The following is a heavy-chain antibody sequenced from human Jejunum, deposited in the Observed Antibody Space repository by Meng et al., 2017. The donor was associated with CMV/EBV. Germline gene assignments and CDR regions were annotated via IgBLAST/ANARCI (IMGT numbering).Heavy chain of an antibody. V-gene: IGHV3-66*02. J-gene: IGHJ4*02. D-gene: IGHD6-19*01. Sequence: YGVSVRNNYITWVREAPEKGQELDSDIATDEYTHHTYYVKYRITRSRDTTKNSQYVQMNSMRPDNTDVYYCARGVVAGSRGFDYWGQGTLVTVSS. CDR2: IATDEYT. CDR3: ARGVVAGSRGFDY. CDR1: GVSVRNNY.